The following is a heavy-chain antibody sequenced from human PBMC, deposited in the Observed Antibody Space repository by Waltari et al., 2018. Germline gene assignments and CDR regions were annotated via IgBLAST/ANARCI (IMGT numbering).Heavy chain of an antibody. V-gene: IGHV3-23*01. CDR2: ITTGGAP. J-gene: IGHJ4*02. CDR3: AKEAPLVQGFLWADF. D-gene: IGHD3-10*02. Sequence: EVSLLESGGGLVQPGGSLRLHCAASGFTFSSYAMSWVRQTPGKGLWWVAGITTGGAPYYTDSVKGRLTISRDNSKNTLYLQMNSLRAEDTALYYCAKEAPLVQGFLWADFWGQGTLVTVSS. CDR1: GFTFSSYA.